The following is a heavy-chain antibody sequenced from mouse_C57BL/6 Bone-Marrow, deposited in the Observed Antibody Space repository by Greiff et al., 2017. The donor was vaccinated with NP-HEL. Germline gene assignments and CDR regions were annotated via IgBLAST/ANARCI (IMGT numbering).Heavy chain of an antibody. V-gene: IGHV1-72*01. Sequence: VQLQQSGAELVKPGASVKLSCKASGYTFTSYWMHWVKQRPGRGLEWIGRIDPNSGGTKYNEKFKSKATLTVDKPSSTAYMQLSSLTSEDSAVYYCARWKAYGSSPLLYFDVWGTGTTVTVSS. CDR3: ARWKAYGSSPLLYFDV. D-gene: IGHD1-1*01. CDR1: GYTFTSYW. CDR2: IDPNSGGT. J-gene: IGHJ1*03.